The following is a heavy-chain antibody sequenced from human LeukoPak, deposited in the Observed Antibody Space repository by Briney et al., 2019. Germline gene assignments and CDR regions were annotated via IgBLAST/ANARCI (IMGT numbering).Heavy chain of an antibody. J-gene: IGHJ3*02. D-gene: IGHD1-26*01. CDR3: ARHRLVGATPWIAAFDI. V-gene: IGHV4-59*08. CDR2: IYYSGST. Sequence: SETLSLACTVSGSSISGYYWSWIRQPPGKGLGGMGNIYYSGSTNYNPSLKSRVTISVDKSKNQFSLKLSSVTAADTAVYYCARHRLVGATPWIAAFDIWGQGTMVTVSS. CDR1: GSSISGYY.